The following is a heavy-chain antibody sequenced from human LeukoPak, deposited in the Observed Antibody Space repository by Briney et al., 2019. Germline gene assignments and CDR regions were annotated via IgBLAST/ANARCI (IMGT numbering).Heavy chain of an antibody. CDR1: GGSISSGGYY. Sequence: KTSETLSLTCNVFGGSISSGGYYWTWIRQPPGKGLELIGFTYASGTTYYNPSLKKRVTISVHGSKNQFSLNLSSATAADTAVYYCARERYGGKPGVDYWGQGTLVTVSP. CDR3: ARERYGGKPGVDY. J-gene: IGHJ4*02. D-gene: IGHD4-23*01. V-gene: IGHV4-30-2*01. CDR2: TYASGTT.